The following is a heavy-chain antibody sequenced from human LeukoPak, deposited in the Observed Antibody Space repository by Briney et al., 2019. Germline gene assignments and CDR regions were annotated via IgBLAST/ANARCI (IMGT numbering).Heavy chain of an antibody. CDR2: ISSSGDST. J-gene: IGHJ5*02. V-gene: IGHV3-23*01. CDR3: AKDKGYCSSITCYAGGWFDP. D-gene: IGHD2-2*01. CDR1: GFTFSSYA. Sequence: GGSPRLSCAASGFTFSSYAMNWVRQAPGKGLEWVSAISSSGDSTYYLDSVKGRFTISRDNSKNTLNLQMNSLRAEDTAVYYCAKDKGYCSSITCYAGGWFDPWGQGTLVTVSS.